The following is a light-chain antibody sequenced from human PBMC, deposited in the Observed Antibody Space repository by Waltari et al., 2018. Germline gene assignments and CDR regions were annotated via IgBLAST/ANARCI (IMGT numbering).Light chain of an antibody. CDR1: SGDVGGSNY. CDR2: DVS. Sequence: QSALTQPRSVSGSPGQSVTISCTGTSGDVGGSNYVPWYQQHPGKAPKLMIYDVSKRPSGVPDRFSGSKSGNTASLTISGLQAEDEADYYCCSYAGSYTLVFGGGTKLTVL. V-gene: IGLV2-11*01. J-gene: IGLJ2*01. CDR3: CSYAGSYTLV.